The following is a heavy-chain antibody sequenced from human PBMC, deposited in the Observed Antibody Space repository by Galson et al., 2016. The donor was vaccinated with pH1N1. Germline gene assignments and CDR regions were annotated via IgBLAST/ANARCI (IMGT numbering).Heavy chain of an antibody. Sequence: TLSLTCTVSGDSISSGNYYWSWIRQPAGKGLECLGYIYTNGRSKYNPSLESRVTISIDTSKNQFSLKLSSVTAADTAMYYCARDDTGYDRLNAFDIWGHGTLVTFSS. CDR3: ARDDTGYDRLNAFDI. V-gene: IGHV4-61*09. CDR1: GDSISSGNYY. CDR2: IYTNGRS. J-gene: IGHJ3*02. D-gene: IGHD3-9*01.